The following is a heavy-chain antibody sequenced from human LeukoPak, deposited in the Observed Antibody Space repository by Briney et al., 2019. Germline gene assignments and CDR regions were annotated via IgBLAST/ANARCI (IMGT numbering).Heavy chain of an antibody. CDR2: IKEDGSVK. D-gene: IGHD4-11*01. J-gene: IGHJ6*03. CDR3: TRVEETATTAAIIRKYSYYYYYMDV. V-gene: IGHV3-7*01. Sequence: GESLRLSCVTSGFSFSTSWMNWVRQAPGKGLEWVANIKEDGSVKNYADSVKGRFTISRDNAKNSLYLEINCLRAEDTAVYYCTRVEETATTAAIIRKYSYYYYYMDVWGKGNTVTVSS. CDR1: GFSFSTSW.